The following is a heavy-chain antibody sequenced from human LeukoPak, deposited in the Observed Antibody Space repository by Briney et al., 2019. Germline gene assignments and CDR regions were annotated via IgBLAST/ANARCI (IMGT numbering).Heavy chain of an antibody. CDR1: GFTFSSYS. CDR3: ARDLLEIAADSYFDY. Sequence: GGSLRLSCAASGFTFSSYSMNWVRQAPGKGLEWVSSISTSSSYIYYADSVKGRFTISRDNAKNSLFLQMNSLGAEDTAVYYCARDLLEIAADSYFDYWGQGTLVTVSS. CDR2: ISTSSSYI. J-gene: IGHJ4*02. V-gene: IGHV3-21*01. D-gene: IGHD6-13*01.